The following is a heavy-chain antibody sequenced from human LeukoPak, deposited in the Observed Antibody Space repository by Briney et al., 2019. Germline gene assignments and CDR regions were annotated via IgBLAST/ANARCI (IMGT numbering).Heavy chain of an antibody. D-gene: IGHD6-13*01. J-gene: IGHJ4*02. CDR3: ARVGVIAAAGTYDY. CDR2: ISSSGSPM. Sequence: SGGSLRPSCVASGFTFSDYYMSWIRQAPGKGLEWVSYISSSGSPMYYADSVKGRFTISRDNAKNSLYLQMNSLRAEDTAVYYCARVGVIAAAGTYDYWGQGTLVTVSS. V-gene: IGHV3-11*01. CDR1: GFTFSDYY.